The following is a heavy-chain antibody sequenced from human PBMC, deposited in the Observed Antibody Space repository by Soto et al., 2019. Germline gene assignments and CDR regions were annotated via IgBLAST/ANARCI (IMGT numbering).Heavy chain of an antibody. J-gene: IGHJ4*02. D-gene: IGHD6-19*01. CDR1: GFTVSISY. CDR2: IYRDGRT. Sequence: EVQLVESGGGLIQPGESLRLSCAASGFTVSISYMSWVRQAPGKGLEWVSTIYRDGRTFYADSVEGRFTISRDNSKNTLYLQMNSLRAEDTATYYCARGKGIGWYESSDYWGQGTLVTVSS. CDR3: ARGKGIGWYESSDY. V-gene: IGHV3-53*01.